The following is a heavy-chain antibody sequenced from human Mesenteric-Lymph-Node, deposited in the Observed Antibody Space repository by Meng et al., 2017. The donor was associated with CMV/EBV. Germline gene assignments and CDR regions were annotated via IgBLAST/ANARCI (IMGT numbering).Heavy chain of an antibody. CDR2: IKSKTDGGTT. D-gene: IGHD2/OR15-2a*01. J-gene: IGHJ5*02. Sequence: GESLKISCAASGFTFSNAWMSWVRQAPGKGLEWVGRIKSKTDGGTTDYAAPVKGRFTISRDDSKNTLYLQMNSLKTEDTAVYYCTTSVPGIRGRFDPWGQGTLVTVSS. CDR1: GFTFSNAW. CDR3: TTSVPGIRGRFDP. V-gene: IGHV3-15*01.